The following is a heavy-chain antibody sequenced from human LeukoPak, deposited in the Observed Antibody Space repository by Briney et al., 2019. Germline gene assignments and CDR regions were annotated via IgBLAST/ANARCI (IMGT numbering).Heavy chain of an antibody. Sequence: PGGSLRLSCAASGFTFSSYGMHWVRQAPGKGLEWVAFIRYDGSNKYYADSVKGRFTISRDNSKNTLYLQMNSLRAEDTAVYYCAKGRYFDWLYFDYWGQGTLVTVSS. J-gene: IGHJ4*02. CDR1: GFTFSSYG. D-gene: IGHD3-9*01. CDR3: AKGRYFDWLYFDY. V-gene: IGHV3-30*02. CDR2: IRYDGSNK.